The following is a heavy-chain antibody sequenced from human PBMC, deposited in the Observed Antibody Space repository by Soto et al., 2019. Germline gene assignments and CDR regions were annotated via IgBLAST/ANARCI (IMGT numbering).Heavy chain of an antibody. Sequence: SETLSLTCTVSGGSISSGDYYWSWIRQPPGKGLEWIGYIYYSGSTYYNPSLKSRVTISVDTSKNQFSLKLSSVTAADTDVYYSARDFWSGSDYWGQGTLVTVSS. J-gene: IGHJ4*02. CDR1: GGSISSGDYY. CDR3: ARDFWSGSDY. D-gene: IGHD3-3*01. V-gene: IGHV4-30-4*01. CDR2: IYYSGST.